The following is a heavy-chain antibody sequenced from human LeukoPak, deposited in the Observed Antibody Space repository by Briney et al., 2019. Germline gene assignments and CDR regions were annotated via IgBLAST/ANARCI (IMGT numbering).Heavy chain of an antibody. CDR1: GFTFSDYY. V-gene: IGHV3-11*05. Sequence: GGSLRLSCAASGFTFSDYYMSWIRQAPGKGLEWVSYISSSSSYTNYADSVKGRFTISRDNAKNSLYLQMNSLRAEDTAVYYCARVGGSGSPYYFDYWGQGTLVTVSS. J-gene: IGHJ4*02. CDR2: ISSSSSYT. CDR3: ARVGGSGSPYYFDY. D-gene: IGHD3-10*01.